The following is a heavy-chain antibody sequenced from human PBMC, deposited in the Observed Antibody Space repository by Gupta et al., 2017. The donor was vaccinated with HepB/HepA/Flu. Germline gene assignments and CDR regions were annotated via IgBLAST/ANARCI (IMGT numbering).Heavy chain of an antibody. CDR1: GFTFSSYA. J-gene: IGHJ5*02. CDR2: ISYDGSNK. D-gene: IGHD2-2*01. V-gene: IGHV3-30-3*01. Sequence: QVQLVESGGGVVQPGRSLRLSCAASGFTFSSYAMHWVRQAPGKGLEWVAVISYDGSNKYYADSVKGRFTISRDNSKNTLYLQMNSLRAEDTAVYYCARAGGRYCSSTSCMNWFDPWGQGTLVTVSS. CDR3: ARAGGRYCSSTSCMNWFDP.